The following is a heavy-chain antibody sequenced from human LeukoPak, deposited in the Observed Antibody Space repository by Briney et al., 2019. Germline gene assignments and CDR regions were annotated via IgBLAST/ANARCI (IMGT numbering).Heavy chain of an antibody. D-gene: IGHD3-10*01. V-gene: IGHV3-48*01. CDR3: ARDLMGRSSPSGY. Sequence: LPGGSLRLSCAASGFTFSSYSMNWVRQAPGKGLEWVSYISSSSSTIYYADSVKGRFTISRDNAKNSLYLQMNSLRAEDTAVYYCARDLMGRSSPSGYWGQGTLVTVSS. CDR2: ISSSSSTI. CDR1: GFTFSSYS. J-gene: IGHJ4*02.